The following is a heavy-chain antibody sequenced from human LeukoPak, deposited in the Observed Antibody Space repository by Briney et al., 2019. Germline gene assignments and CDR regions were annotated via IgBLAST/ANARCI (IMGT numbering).Heavy chain of an antibody. D-gene: IGHD1-1*01. Sequence: SETLSLTCTVSGGSISSGGYYWSWIRQPPGKGLEWIGYIYHSGSTYYNPSLKSRVTISVDRSKNQFSLKLSSVTAADTAVYYCARGLESGPRFDYWGQGTLVTVSS. J-gene: IGHJ4*02. V-gene: IGHV4-30-2*01. CDR3: ARGLESGPRFDY. CDR1: GGSISSGGYY. CDR2: IYHSGST.